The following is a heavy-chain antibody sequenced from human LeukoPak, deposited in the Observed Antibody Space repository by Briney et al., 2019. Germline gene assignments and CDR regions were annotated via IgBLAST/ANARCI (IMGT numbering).Heavy chain of an antibody. D-gene: IGHD2-2*01. CDR3: ARDGCSSTSCYSDVGWFDP. Sequence: GGSLRLSCAASGLTFNNYGMSWVRQAPGKGLEWVAVISYDGSNKYYADSVKGRFTISRDNSKNTLYLQMNSLRAEDTAVYYCARDGCSSTSCYSDVGWFDPWGRGTLVTVSS. CDR2: ISYDGSNK. CDR1: GLTFNNYG. V-gene: IGHV3-30*03. J-gene: IGHJ5*02.